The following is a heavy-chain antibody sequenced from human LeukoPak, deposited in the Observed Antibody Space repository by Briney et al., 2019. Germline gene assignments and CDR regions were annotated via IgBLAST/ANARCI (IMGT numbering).Heavy chain of an antibody. CDR3: ARDQGFNSSSWYNWFDP. J-gene: IGHJ5*02. V-gene: IGHV3-66*01. CDR2: IYSGGST. CDR1: GFTFSSYA. Sequence: GGSLRLSCAASGFTFSSYAMSWVRQAPGKGLEWVSVIYSGGSTYYADSVKGRFTISRDNSKNTLYLQMNSLRAEDTAVYYCARDQGFNSSSWYNWFDPWGQGTLVTVSS. D-gene: IGHD6-13*01.